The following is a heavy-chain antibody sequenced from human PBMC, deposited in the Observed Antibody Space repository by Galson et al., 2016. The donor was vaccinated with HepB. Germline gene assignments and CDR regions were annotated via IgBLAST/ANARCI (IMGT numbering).Heavy chain of an antibody. D-gene: IGHD1-26*01. CDR3: VKDSMVGATGDYFDS. CDR1: GFTFSSYS. CDR2: ITSDGGRT. Sequence: SLRLSCAASGFTFSSYSMHWVRQAPGTGLEHISAITSDGGRTYYADAVKGRFTISRDNTKNTLYLQMSSLRADDTAVYYCVKDSMVGATGDYFDSWGQGTLVTVSS. J-gene: IGHJ4*02. V-gene: IGHV3-64D*06.